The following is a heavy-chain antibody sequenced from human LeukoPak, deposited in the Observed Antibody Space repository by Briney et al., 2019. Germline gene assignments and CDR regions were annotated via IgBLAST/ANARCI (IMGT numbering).Heavy chain of an antibody. J-gene: IGHJ4*02. CDR2: ISGSGGST. V-gene: IGHV3-23*01. D-gene: IGHD4-23*01. Sequence: GGSLRLSCAASGFTFSSYAMSWVLQAPGKGLEWVSAISGSGGSTYYADSVKGRFTISRDNSKNTLYLQMNSLRAEDTAVYYCARTVANSGYDYFDCWGQGTLVTVSS. CDR3: ARTVANSGYDYFDC. CDR1: GFTFSSYA.